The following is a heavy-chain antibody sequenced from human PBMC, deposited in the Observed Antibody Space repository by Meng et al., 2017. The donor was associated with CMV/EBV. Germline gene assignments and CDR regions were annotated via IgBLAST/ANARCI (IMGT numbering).Heavy chain of an antibody. Sequence: SVKVSCKASGGTFSSYAISWVRQAPGQGLEWMGGIIPILGIANYAQKFQGRVTITADKSTSTAYMELSSLRSEDTAVYYCARASGAAAGPIDFDYWGQGTLVTVSS. CDR2: IIPILGIA. D-gene: IGHD6-13*01. V-gene: IGHV1-69*10. CDR1: GGTFSSYA. CDR3: ARASGAAAGPIDFDY. J-gene: IGHJ4*02.